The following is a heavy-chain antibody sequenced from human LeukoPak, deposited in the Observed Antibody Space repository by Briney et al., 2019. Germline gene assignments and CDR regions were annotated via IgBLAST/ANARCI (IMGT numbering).Heavy chain of an antibody. Sequence: GGSLRLSCSASAFTFSSYAMHWVRQAPGKGQEFVSGISNNGDSTYYGDSVKGRFTISRDNSKNRLYLQMISLRAEDTAMYYCVKSGAYYGDYFGFLDYWRQGTLVTVSS. D-gene: IGHD4-17*01. V-gene: IGHV3-64D*09. CDR2: ISNNGDST. J-gene: IGHJ4*02. CDR3: VKSGAYYGDYFGFLDY. CDR1: AFTFSSYA.